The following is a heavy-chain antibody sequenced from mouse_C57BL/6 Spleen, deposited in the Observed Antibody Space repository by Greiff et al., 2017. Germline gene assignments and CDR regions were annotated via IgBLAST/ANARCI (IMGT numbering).Heavy chain of an antibody. CDR2: ISDGGSYT. CDR3: ARDSYGSILYYFDY. V-gene: IGHV5-4*01. D-gene: IGHD1-1*01. Sequence: EVMLVESGGGLVKPGGSLKLSCAASGFTFSSYAMSWVRQTPEKRLEWVATISDGGSYTYYPDNVKGRFTISRDNAKNNLYLQMSHLKSEDTAMYYCARDSYGSILYYFDYWGQGTTLTVSS. CDR1: GFTFSSYA. J-gene: IGHJ2*01.